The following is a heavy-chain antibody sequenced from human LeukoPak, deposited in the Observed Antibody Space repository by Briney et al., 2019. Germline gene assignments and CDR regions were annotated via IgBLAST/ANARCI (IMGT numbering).Heavy chain of an antibody. Sequence: SETLSLTCTVSGGSISGYYWSWLRQPAGKGLEWIGRTYTSGSTNYNPSLKSRVTISVDKSRNQFSLKLSSVTAADTAVYYCARDYYGSGSYYDAFDIWGQGTMVTVSS. CDR2: TYTSGST. CDR3: ARDYYGSGSYYDAFDI. D-gene: IGHD3-10*01. CDR1: GGSISGYY. J-gene: IGHJ3*02. V-gene: IGHV4-4*07.